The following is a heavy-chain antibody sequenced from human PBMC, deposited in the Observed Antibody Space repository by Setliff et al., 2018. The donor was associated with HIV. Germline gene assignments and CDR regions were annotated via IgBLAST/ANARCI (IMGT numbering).Heavy chain of an antibody. CDR2: IFHSGTT. J-gene: IGHJ6*03. V-gene: IGHV4-4*02. D-gene: IGHD3-9*01. CDR3: ARGYAVVTGSPLYYMDV. CDR1: GGSVSSTNW. Sequence: SETLSLTCAVSGGSVSSTNWWNWVRQPPGKGLEWIGEIFHSGTTYYNPSLKSRVTMSVDKSKNQLSLKLWSVTAADTAVYYCARGYAVVTGSPLYYMDVWGKGTTVTVSS.